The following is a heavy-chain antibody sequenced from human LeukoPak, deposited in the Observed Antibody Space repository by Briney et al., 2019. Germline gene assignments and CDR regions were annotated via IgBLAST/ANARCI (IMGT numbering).Heavy chain of an antibody. V-gene: IGHV3-7*01. CDR1: GFSVSRYW. J-gene: IGHJ4*02. Sequence: GGSLRLSCAASGFSVSRYWMSWVRQAPGEGLEWVANIKQDESEKDYVDSVRGRFTISRDNAKNSLYLQMNSLRAEDTAVYYCARAHSASSWYLYFDYWGQGTLVTVSS. CDR2: IKQDESEK. D-gene: IGHD6-13*01. CDR3: ARAHSASSWYLYFDY.